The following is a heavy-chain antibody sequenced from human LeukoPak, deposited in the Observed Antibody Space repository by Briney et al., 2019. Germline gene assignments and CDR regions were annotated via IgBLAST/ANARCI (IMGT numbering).Heavy chain of an antibody. D-gene: IGHD6-19*01. Sequence: GGSLRLSCAASGFTFRIYAMTWVRQPPGKGLDLVSAISGGGATYYAHSVKGRFTISIYNSKNTLSLQMNSLRAEDTAVYYCAKDFVGVAVAGLWGQGSLVTVSS. CDR1: GFTFRIYA. CDR2: ISGGGAT. J-gene: IGHJ4*02. CDR3: AKDFVGVAVAGL. V-gene: IGHV3-23*01.